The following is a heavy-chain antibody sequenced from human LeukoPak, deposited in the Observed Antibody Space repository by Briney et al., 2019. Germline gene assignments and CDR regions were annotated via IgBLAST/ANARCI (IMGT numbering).Heavy chain of an antibody. CDR2: IYYSGGT. Sequence: SETLSLTCTVSGGSINNYYWNWIRQPPGKGLEWIGYIYYSGGTNYNPSLKSRVTISVDTFKNQFSLKLSSVTAADTAVYYCARDSTTRGWSRFDFWGQGTLVTVSS. CDR1: GGSINNYY. CDR3: ARDSTTRGWSRFDF. D-gene: IGHD6-19*01. V-gene: IGHV4-59*01. J-gene: IGHJ4*02.